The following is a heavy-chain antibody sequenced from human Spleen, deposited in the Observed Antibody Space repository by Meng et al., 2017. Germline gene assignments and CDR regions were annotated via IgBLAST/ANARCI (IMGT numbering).Heavy chain of an antibody. CDR3: ARGPTTMAHDFDY. CDR1: GGSFSDYY. CDR2: INHSGST. V-gene: IGHV4-34*01. J-gene: IGHJ4*02. Sequence: QAQLQQWGGGLLKPSETLSLTCVVSGGSFSDYYWSWIRQPPGKGLEWIGEINHSGSTNYNPSLERRATISVDTSQNNLSLKLSSVTAADSAVYYCARGPTTMAHDFDYWGQGTLVTVSS. D-gene: IGHD4-11*01.